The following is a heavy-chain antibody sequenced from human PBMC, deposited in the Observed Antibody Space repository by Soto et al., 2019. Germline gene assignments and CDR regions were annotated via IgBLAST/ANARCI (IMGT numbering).Heavy chain of an antibody. J-gene: IGHJ4*02. Sequence: SEALSPPLAVFCGVFSCFFWRWVPPAPGEGLEWIGEINHSGSTNYNPSLKSRVTISVDTSKNQFSLKLSSVTAADTAVYYCARSPRIVVVPAATYYFDYWGQGTLVTVSS. CDR1: CGVFSCFF. CDR3: ARSPRIVVVPAATYYFDY. V-gene: IGHV4-34*01. CDR2: INHSGST. D-gene: IGHD2-2*01.